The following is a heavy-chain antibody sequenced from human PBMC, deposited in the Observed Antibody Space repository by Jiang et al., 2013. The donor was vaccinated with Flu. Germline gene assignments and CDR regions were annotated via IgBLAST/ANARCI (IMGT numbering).Heavy chain of an antibody. CDR2: TYYRSKWYN. D-gene: IGHD1-26*01. Sequence: CAISGDSVSSNSDCLELDQAVPSRGLEWLGRTYYRSKWYNDYAVSVKSRITINPDTSKNQFSLQLNSVTPEDTAVYYCARVDSGSFPGAFDIWGQGTMVTVSS. J-gene: IGHJ3*02. CDR1: GDSVSSNSDC. V-gene: IGHV6-1*01. CDR3: ARVDSGSFPGAFDI.